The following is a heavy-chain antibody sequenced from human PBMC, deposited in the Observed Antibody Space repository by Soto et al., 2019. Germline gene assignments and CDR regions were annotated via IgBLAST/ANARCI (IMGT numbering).Heavy chain of an antibody. D-gene: IGHD6-13*01. J-gene: IGHJ4*02. CDR2: INSDGSST. CDR3: ARGRPVKGSSWYRAPDY. Sequence: EVQLVESGGGLVQPGGSLRLSCAASGFTISSYWMHWVRQAPGKGLVWVSRINSDGSSTSYADSVKGRFTISRDNAKNTLFLQMNSLRAEDTAVYYCARGRPVKGSSWYRAPDYWGQGTLVTVSS. V-gene: IGHV3-74*01. CDR1: GFTISSYW.